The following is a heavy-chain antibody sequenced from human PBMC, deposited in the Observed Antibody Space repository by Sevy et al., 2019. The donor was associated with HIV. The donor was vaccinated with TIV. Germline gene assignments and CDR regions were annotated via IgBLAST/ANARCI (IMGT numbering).Heavy chain of an antibody. CDR1: GFTFSNYA. V-gene: IGHV3-23*01. J-gene: IGHJ4*02. Sequence: GGSLRLSCAASGFTFSNYAMTWVRQAPGKGLEWVSGISGSGGSTNYADSVKGRFTISRDNSKNTLYLQMNSLRAEDTAVYYCAKSLEYCTNGARGYSDYWGQGTLVTVSS. CDR3: AKSLEYCTNGARGYSDY. CDR2: ISGSGGST. D-gene: IGHD2-8*01.